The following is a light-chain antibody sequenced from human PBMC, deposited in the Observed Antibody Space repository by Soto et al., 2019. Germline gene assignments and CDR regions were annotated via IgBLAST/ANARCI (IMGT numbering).Light chain of an antibody. V-gene: IGKV1-12*01. CDR3: QQTHSLPLS. CDR1: QGVGGW. CDR2: ATY. Sequence: IQMTQSPSSVSASVGDRVTMTCRASQGVGGWLAWYQQKPGKVPKLLIYATYSLHSGVPSRFSGSGSGTDFTLSISSLQPEDVATYYCQQTHSLPLSFGPGTKVDIK. J-gene: IGKJ3*01.